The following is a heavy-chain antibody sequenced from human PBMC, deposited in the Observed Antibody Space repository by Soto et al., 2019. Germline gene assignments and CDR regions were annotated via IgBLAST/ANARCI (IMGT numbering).Heavy chain of an antibody. D-gene: IGHD3-22*01. CDR3: ARDKQYDSSGYYPTLRAFDI. CDR1: GGSISSGGYY. Sequence: SETLSLTCPVSGGSISSGGYYWSWIRQHPGKGLEWIGYIYYSGSTYYNPSLKSRVTISVDTSKNQFSLKLSSVTAADTAVYYCARDKQYDSSGYYPTLRAFDIWGQGTMVTVSS. V-gene: IGHV4-31*03. CDR2: IYYSGST. J-gene: IGHJ3*02.